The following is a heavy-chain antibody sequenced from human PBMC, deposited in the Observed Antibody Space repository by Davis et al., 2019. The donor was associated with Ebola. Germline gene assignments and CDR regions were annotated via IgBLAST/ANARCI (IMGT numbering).Heavy chain of an antibody. Sequence: ASVQVSCKASGYTFTRYYIHWVRQAPAQGLEWMGWINPNSGGTYYAQQYQDRVSMTRDTSTSTAYMELSPLGSDDTAVYYCAREDTHWFDPWGQGTLVTVSS. CDR3: AREDTHWFDP. CDR2: INPNSGGT. CDR1: GYTFTRYY. V-gene: IGHV1-2*02. D-gene: IGHD5-18*01. J-gene: IGHJ5*02.